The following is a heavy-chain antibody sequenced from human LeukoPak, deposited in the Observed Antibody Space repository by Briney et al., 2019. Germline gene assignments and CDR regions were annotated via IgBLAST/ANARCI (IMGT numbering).Heavy chain of an antibody. CDR2: ISYDGSNK. CDR1: GFTFSSYG. CDR3: AKGSSSLDYYGMDV. J-gene: IGHJ6*02. V-gene: IGHV3-30*18. D-gene: IGHD6-13*01. Sequence: SGGSLRLSCAASGFTFSSYGMHWVRQAPGKGLECVAVISYDGSNKYYADSVKGRFTISRDNSKNTLYLQMNSLRAEDTAVYYCAKGSSSLDYYGMDVWGQGTTVTVSS.